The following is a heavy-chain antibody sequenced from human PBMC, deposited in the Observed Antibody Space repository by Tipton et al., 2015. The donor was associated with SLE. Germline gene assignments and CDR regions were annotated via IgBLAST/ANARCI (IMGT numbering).Heavy chain of an antibody. CDR2: INHTGST. V-gene: IGHV4-34*01. Sequence: TLSLTCAVYGGSFSGHYWSWIRQSPGKGLEWIGEINHTGSTNYNPSLKSRVTISVDTSKNQFSLKVRSVTAADTAVYYCASSVPAYAFDIWGQGTMVTVS. J-gene: IGHJ3*02. D-gene: IGHD6-25*01. CDR1: GGSFSGHY. CDR3: ASSVPAYAFDI.